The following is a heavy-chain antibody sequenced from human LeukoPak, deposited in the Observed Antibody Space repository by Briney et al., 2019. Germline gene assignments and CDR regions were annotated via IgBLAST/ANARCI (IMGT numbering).Heavy chain of an antibody. CDR3: TKREGPMSGSYDYFDP. CDR1: GGSISGYY. D-gene: IGHD1-26*01. Sequence: SETLSLTCTVSGGSISGYYWSWIRQPPGQGLEWIAYIHSNRYTNYNPSLKSRVTISVDTSKNQFSLKVTSVTAADTAMYYCTKREGPMSGSYDYFDPWGQGTLVTVS. J-gene: IGHJ5*02. V-gene: IGHV4-4*09. CDR2: IHSNRYT.